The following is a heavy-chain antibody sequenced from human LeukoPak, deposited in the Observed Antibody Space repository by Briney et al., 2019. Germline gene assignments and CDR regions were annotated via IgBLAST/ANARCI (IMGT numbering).Heavy chain of an antibody. V-gene: IGHV4-4*07. CDR2: IYASGTT. CDR3: ARGPTHGGTYFED. D-gene: IGHD2-15*01. J-gene: IGHJ4*02. CDR1: AGSITSNC. Sequence: SETLSLTCAVSAGSITSNCWDWVRPPAGKGLEWSGRIYASGTTLYNPSLNSRVTMSVDASENNFSLKLTSVTAADTAIYYWARGPTHGGTYFEDWGQGSLVTVPS.